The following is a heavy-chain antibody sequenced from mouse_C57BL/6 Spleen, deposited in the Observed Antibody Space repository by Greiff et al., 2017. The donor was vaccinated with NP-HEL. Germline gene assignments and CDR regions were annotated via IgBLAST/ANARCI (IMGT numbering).Heavy chain of an antibody. CDR3: ARRRGRTWYFDV. V-gene: IGHV1-69*01. CDR1: GYTFTSYW. CDR2: IDPSASYT. D-gene: IGHD3-3*01. J-gene: IGHJ1*03. Sequence: QVQLQQPGAELVMPGASVKLSCKASGYTFTSYWMHWVKQRPGQGLEWIGEIDPSASYTNYNQKFKGKSTLTVDKSSSTAYMQLSSLTSEDSAVYYCARRRGRTWYFDVWGTGTTVTVSS.